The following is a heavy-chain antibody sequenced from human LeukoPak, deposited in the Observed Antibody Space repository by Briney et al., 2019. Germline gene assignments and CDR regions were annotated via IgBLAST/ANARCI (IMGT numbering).Heavy chain of an antibody. J-gene: IGHJ1*01. D-gene: IGHD3-22*01. V-gene: IGHV4-39*01. CDR3: ARKAARESSGYYDAHFQH. CDR2: IYYSGST. Sequence: PSETLSLTCTVSGGSISSSYYYWGWIRQPPGKGLEWIGSIYYSGSTYYNPSLKSRVTISVDTSKNQFSLKLSSVTAADTAVYYCARKAARESSGYYDAHFQHWGQGTLVTVSS. CDR1: GGSISSSYYY.